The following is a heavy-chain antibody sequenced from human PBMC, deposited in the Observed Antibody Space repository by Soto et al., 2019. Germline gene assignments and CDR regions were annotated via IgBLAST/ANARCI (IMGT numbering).Heavy chain of an antibody. CDR2: IKEDGSEK. D-gene: IGHD6-19*01. CDR3: ARIAVAGRAVDI. CDR1: GFTFSSHW. V-gene: IGHV3-7*01. J-gene: IGHJ3*02. Sequence: EVQLVESGGGLVQPGGSLRLSCAVSGFTFSSHWMSWVRQAPGKGLEWVARIKEDGSEKYYEDSVKGRFTISRDNAKNSLYLQMDSLRAEDTAVYYCARIAVAGRAVDIWGQGTMVTVSA.